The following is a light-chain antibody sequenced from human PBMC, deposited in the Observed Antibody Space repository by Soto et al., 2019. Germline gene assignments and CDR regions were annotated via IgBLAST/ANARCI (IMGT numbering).Light chain of an antibody. Sequence: QSVLTQPASVSGSPGQSIAISCTGTSSDVGAYDYVSWYQQHPDKAPKLMIYEVSNRPSGVSDRFSGSKSVNTATLTISGLQAEDEADYYCNSFTTTNTYVFGTGTKVTVL. CDR3: NSFTTTNTYV. J-gene: IGLJ1*01. V-gene: IGLV2-14*03. CDR1: SSDVGAYDY. CDR2: EVS.